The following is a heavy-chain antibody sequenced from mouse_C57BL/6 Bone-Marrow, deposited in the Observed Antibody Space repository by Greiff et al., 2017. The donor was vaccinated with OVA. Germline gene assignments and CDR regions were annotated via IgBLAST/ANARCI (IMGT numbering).Heavy chain of an antibody. D-gene: IGHD4-1*01. V-gene: IGHV1-56*01. J-gene: IGHJ2*01. CDR1: GYTFTSYW. Sequence: VQLQQSGPELVRPGASVKISCKAPGYTFTSYWMQWVRQRPGQGLEWIGEIFPGSGSTYYNEKFKGKATLTVDTSSSTAYMQLSSLTSEDSAVYVCASNWDYWGQGTTLTVSA. CDR2: IFPGSGST. CDR3: ASNWDY.